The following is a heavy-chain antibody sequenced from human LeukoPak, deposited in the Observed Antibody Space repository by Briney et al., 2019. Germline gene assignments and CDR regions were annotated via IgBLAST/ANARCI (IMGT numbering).Heavy chain of an antibody. J-gene: IGHJ5*02. Sequence: SQTLSLTCTVSGGSISSGGYYWSWIRQHPGKGLEWIGYIYYSGSTYYNPSLKSRVTISVDTSKNQFSLKLSSVTAADTAVYYCARVATRWFGELPGFDPWGQGTLVTVSS. CDR2: IYYSGST. CDR1: GGSISSGGYY. CDR3: ARVATRWFGELPGFDP. D-gene: IGHD3-10*01. V-gene: IGHV4-31*03.